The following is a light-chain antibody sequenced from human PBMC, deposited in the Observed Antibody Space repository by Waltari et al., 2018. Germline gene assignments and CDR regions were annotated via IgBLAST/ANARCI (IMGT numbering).Light chain of an antibody. CDR2: LNTDGSH. V-gene: IGLV4-69*01. CDR3: QTWDTDSYVI. J-gene: IGLJ2*01. CDR1: SGHSTYP. Sequence: QLVLTQSPSASASLGASVKLTCTLSSGHSTYPIAWPQQQPEKGPRYLMKLNTDGSHNEGDGIPDRFSGSSSGAERYLTISSLQSEDEADYYCQTWDTDSYVIFGGGTKLTVL.